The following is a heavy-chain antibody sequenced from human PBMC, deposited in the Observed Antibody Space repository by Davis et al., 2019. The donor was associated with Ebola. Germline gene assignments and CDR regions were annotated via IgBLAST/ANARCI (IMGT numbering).Heavy chain of an antibody. CDR3: ARAGTEDSY. CDR1: GFTFSSYA. V-gene: IGHV3-23*01. D-gene: IGHD3/OR15-3a*01. J-gene: IGHJ4*02. CDR2: ISGSGGST. Sequence: GESLKISCAASGFTFSSYAMSWVRQAPGKGLEWVSAISGSGGSTYYADSVKGRFTISRDNSKNTLYLQMNSLRSEDTAVYYCARAGTEDSYWGQGTLVTVSS.